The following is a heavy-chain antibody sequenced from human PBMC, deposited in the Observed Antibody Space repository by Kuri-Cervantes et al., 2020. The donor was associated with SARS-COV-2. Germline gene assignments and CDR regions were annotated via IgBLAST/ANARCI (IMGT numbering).Heavy chain of an antibody. V-gene: IGHV1-3*01. Sequence: ASVKVSCKASGYTFTSYAMHWVRQAPGQRLEWMGWINAGNGNTKYSQKFQGRVTITRDTSASTAYMELSSLRSEDTAVYYCARPYYYDSSGYRSHLGYYGMDVWAKGPRSPSP. CDR2: INAGNGNT. CDR3: ARPYYYDSSGYRSHLGYYGMDV. CDR1: GYTFTSYA. J-gene: IGHJ6*02. D-gene: IGHD3-22*01.